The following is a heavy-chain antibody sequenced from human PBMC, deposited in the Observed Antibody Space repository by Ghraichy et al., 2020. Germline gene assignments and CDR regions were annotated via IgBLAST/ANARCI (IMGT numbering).Heavy chain of an antibody. Sequence: GGSLRLSCAASGFTFSSYVLHWVRQAPGKGLEWVAVISYDGSNKYYADSVKGRFTISRDNSKNTLFLQMNSLRVEDTAVYFCARDRNFDILTGYYDCWGQGTLVTVSS. V-gene: IGHV3-30-3*01. D-gene: IGHD3-9*01. CDR1: GFTFSSYV. J-gene: IGHJ4*02. CDR2: ISYDGSNK. CDR3: ARDRNFDILTGYYDC.